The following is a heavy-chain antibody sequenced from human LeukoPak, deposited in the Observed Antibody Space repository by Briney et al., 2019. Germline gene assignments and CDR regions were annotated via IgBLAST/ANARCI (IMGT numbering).Heavy chain of an antibody. D-gene: IGHD3-16*01. CDR3: ARDVTLGNFDY. Sequence: GGSLRLSCAASGFTFSSYSMTWVRKAPGKGLEWVSSISSSSSYIYYADSVKGRFTISRDNAKNSLYLQMNSLRAEDTAVYYCARDVTLGNFDYWGQGILVIVSS. CDR2: ISSSSSYI. CDR1: GFTFSSYS. V-gene: IGHV3-21*01. J-gene: IGHJ4*02.